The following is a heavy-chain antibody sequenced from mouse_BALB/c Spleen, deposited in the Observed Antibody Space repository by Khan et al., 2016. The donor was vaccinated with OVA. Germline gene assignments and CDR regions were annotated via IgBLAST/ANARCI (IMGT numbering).Heavy chain of an antibody. CDR3: ARTASITC. CDR1: GYSITSGYG. D-gene: IGHD1-2*01. Sequence: EVQLQESGPGLVKPSQSLSLTCTVTGYSITSGYGWNWLRQFPGNTLEWMGYISYSGSTNYNQSLKSRISITRDTSKNQFFMQLNSVTTEVTATCCCARTASITCWGQDTTRTIS. CDR2: ISYSGST. J-gene: IGHJ2*01. V-gene: IGHV3-2*02.